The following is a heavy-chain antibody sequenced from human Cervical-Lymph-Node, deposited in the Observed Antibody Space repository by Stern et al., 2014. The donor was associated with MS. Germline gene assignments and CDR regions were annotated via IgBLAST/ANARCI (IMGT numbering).Heavy chain of an antibody. J-gene: IGHJ4*02. CDR2: IDADNGNT. Sequence: QVQLVESGAEIKKPGASVKVSCKASGYTFSNHAIHWVRQAPGHGLAWMGWIDADNGNTKYAEKFQGRVTFTRDTSATTAYMELSGLKSEDTAVYYCARGRYSSSWYPGDFDYWGQGTLVTVSS. V-gene: IGHV1-3*01. D-gene: IGHD6-13*01. CDR1: GYTFSNHA. CDR3: ARGRYSSSWYPGDFDY.